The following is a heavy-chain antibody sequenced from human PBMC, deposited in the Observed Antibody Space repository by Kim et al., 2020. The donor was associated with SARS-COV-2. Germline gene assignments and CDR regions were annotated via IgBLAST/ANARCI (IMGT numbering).Heavy chain of an antibody. D-gene: IGHD3-10*01. CDR3: VRPIRGGRHDAFDF. V-gene: IGHV4-39*01. J-gene: IGHJ3*01. CDR2: IYHSGTT. CDR1: GDSISGSTYY. Sequence: SETLSLTCTVSGDSISGSTYYWGWIRRPPGKGLEWIGTIYHSGTTDYSPSLKSRVTISADTSKNQLSLNLTSVTAADTAVYFCVRPIRGGRHDAFDFWG.